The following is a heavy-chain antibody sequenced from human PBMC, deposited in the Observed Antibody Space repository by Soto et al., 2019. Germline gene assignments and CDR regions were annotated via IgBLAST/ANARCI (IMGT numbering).Heavy chain of an antibody. D-gene: IGHD3-16*01. CDR2: IWYDGSNK. CDR1: GFTFSSYG. Sequence: HPGGSPRLSCAASGFTFSSYGMHWVRQAPGKGLEWVAVIWYDGSNKYYADSVKGRFTISRDNSKNTLYLQMNSLRAEDTAVYYCARDYTFGGVSYYYYGMDVWGQGTTVTVSS. V-gene: IGHV3-33*01. J-gene: IGHJ6*02. CDR3: ARDYTFGGVSYYYYGMDV.